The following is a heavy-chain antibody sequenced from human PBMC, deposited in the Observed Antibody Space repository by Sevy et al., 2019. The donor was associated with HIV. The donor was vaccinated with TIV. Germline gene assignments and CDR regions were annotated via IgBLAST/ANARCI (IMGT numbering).Heavy chain of an antibody. CDR1: GFTFNTYN. CDR3: ASSDATSRFGYYYFAMDF. J-gene: IGHJ6*02. V-gene: IGHV3-48*02. CDR2: ISYTSNTI. D-gene: IGHD3-22*01. Sequence: GGSLRLSCAVSGFTFNTYNMNWVRQAPGKGLEWVSYISYTSNTIYYADSVRGRFTIYRDNAKNTLYLQMNSLRDEDTAVYYCASSDATSRFGYYYFAMDFWGQGTSVTVSS.